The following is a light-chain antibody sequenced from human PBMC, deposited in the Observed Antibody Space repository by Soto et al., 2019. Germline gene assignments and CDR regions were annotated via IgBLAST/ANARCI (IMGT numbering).Light chain of an antibody. CDR3: QQRSNWLT. J-gene: IGKJ4*01. Sequence: EIVLTQSPGTLSLSPGERATLSCRASQSIRSNYVAWYQQKPGQGPRLLIYGASSRATGIPDRFSGSGSGTDFTLIISRLEPEDFAMYYCQQRSNWLTFGGGTKVDIK. CDR1: QSIRSNY. CDR2: GAS. V-gene: IGKV3D-20*02.